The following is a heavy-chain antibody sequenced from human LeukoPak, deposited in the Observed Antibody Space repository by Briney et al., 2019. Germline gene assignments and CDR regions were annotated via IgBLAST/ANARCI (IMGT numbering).Heavy chain of an antibody. CDR1: GHSFTNYW. Sequence: GESLKISCKDSGHSFTNYWFGWVRQKPGKGLEWRGIIYPRDSDTRYSPSFQGQVNISADKSISTAYLQWSSLKASDTAMYYCARSRSSFPYYYYMDVWGEGTMVTVSS. V-gene: IGHV5-51*01. CDR2: IYPRDSDT. J-gene: IGHJ6*03. CDR3: ARSRSSFPYYYYMDV.